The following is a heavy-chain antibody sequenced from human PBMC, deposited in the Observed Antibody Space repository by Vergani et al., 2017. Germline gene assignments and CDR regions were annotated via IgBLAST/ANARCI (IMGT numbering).Heavy chain of an antibody. CDR3: AKRGYSSSLYYYYMDV. CDR1: GFTVSSNY. D-gene: IGHD6-6*01. Sequence: EVQLVESGGGLVQPGGSLRLSCAASGFTVSSNYMSWVRQAPGKGLEWVSAISGSGGSTYYADSVKGRFTISRDNSKNTLYLQMNSLRAEDTAVYYCAKRGYSSSLYYYYMDVWGKGTTVTVSS. CDR2: ISGSGGST. V-gene: IGHV3-23*04. J-gene: IGHJ6*03.